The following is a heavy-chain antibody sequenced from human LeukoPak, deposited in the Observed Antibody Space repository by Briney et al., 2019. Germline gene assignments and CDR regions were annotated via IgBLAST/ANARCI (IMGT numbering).Heavy chain of an antibody. CDR2: IYYSGST. CDR3: ARALSPIIAAAGLDNWFDP. CDR1: GGSISSYY. Sequence: SETLSLTCTVSGGSISSYYWSWIRQPPGKGLEWIGYIYYSGSTNYNPSLKSRVTISVDTSKNQFSLKLSSVTAADTAVYYCARALSPIIAAAGLDNWFDPWGQGTLVTVSS. V-gene: IGHV4-59*08. J-gene: IGHJ5*02. D-gene: IGHD6-13*01.